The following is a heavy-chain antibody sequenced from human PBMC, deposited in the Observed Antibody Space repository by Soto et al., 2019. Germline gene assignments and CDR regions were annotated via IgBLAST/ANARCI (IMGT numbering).Heavy chain of an antibody. Sequence: QLQLQESGPGLVKPSETLSLTCTVSGGSISSSSYYWGWIRQPPGKGLEWIGSIYYSGSTYYNPSLKSRVTISVDTSKNQFSLKLSSVTAADTAVYYCARQGGYSSGWFDYWGQGTLVTVSS. V-gene: IGHV4-39*01. CDR3: ARQGGYSSGWFDY. J-gene: IGHJ4*02. CDR1: GGSISSSSYY. CDR2: IYYSGST. D-gene: IGHD6-19*01.